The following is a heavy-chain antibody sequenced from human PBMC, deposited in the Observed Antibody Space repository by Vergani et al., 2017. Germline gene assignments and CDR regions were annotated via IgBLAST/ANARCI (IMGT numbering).Heavy chain of an antibody. Sequence: VQLQQWGAGLLKPSETLSLTCAVYGGSFSGYYWSWIRQPPGKGLEWVSAISGSGGSTYYADSVKGRFTISRDNSKNTLYLQMNSLRAEDTAVYYCAKACSGGSCYSDWGQGTLVTVSS. CDR2: ISGSGGST. J-gene: IGHJ4*02. CDR1: GGSFSGYY. V-gene: IGHV3-23*01. D-gene: IGHD2-15*01. CDR3: AKACSGGSCYSD.